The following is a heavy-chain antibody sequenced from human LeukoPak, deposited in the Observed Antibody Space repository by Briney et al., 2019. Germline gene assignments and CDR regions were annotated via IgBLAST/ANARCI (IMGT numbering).Heavy chain of an antibody. J-gene: IGHJ4*02. V-gene: IGHV3-69-1*01. CDR1: GFTFDDYG. D-gene: IGHD2-2*01. CDR3: ARDRSSNEYYFDY. CDR2: ITGSSYI. Sequence: PGGSLRLSCAASGFTFDDYGMNWVRQAPGKGLEWISSITGSSYIYYADSVKGRFTVSRDNAKNSLYLQMNSLRAEDTAVYYCARDRSSNEYYFDYWGQGTLVTVSS.